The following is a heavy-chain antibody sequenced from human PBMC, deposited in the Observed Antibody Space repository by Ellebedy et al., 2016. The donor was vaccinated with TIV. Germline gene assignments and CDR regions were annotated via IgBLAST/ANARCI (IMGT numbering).Heavy chain of an antibody. CDR1: GFSFRSYW. V-gene: IGHV3-7*01. D-gene: IGHD4-17*01. J-gene: IGHJ5*02. CDR3: ARRGAYGDYAVQVNSWFDR. Sequence: GESLKISCTASGFSFRSYWMGWVRQAPGKGLEWVANIYQDGSEKFYVDSVEGRFTISRDNAKNSLYLQMKSLRAEDTAVYYCARRGAYGDYAVQVNSWFDRWGQGTLVAVSS. CDR2: IYQDGSEK.